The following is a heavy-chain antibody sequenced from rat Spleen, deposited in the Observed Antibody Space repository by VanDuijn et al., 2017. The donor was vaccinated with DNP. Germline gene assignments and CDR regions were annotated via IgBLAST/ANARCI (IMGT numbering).Heavy chain of an antibody. Sequence: QVQLKESGPGLVQTSQTLSLTCTVSGFSLTTNSVHWVRQPPGKGLEWVGAMWSGGSTDYNSALKSRLSISRDTSKSQVFLWMSSLQTEDTAIYFCSRGGGAMDAWGQGTSVTVSS. CDR1: GFSLTTNS. CDR3: SRGGGAMDA. D-gene: IGHD4-3*01. V-gene: IGHV2-1*01. J-gene: IGHJ4*01. CDR2: MWSGGST.